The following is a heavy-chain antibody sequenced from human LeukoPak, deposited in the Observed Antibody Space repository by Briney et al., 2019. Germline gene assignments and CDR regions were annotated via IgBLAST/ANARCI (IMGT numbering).Heavy chain of an antibody. CDR2: ISYDGGEK. J-gene: IGHJ4*02. CDR3: AKVRYSSGWPEFDY. V-gene: IGHV3-30*18. Sequence: GRSLRLSCVASGFTFSSYGMHWVRQAPGKGPEWVALISYDGGEKYYVDSVKGRFTISRDNSKNTLYLQMNRLRAEDTAVYYCAKVRYSSGWPEFDYWGQGTLVTVSS. D-gene: IGHD6-19*01. CDR1: GFTFSSYG.